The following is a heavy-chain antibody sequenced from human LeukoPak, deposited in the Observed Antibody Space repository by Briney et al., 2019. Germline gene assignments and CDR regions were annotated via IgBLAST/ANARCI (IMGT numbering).Heavy chain of an antibody. J-gene: IGHJ4*02. CDR1: GYTFTSYA. V-gene: IGHV1-3*01. D-gene: IGHD6-19*01. Sequence: ASVKVSCKASGYTFTSYAMHWVRQAPGQRLEWMGWINAGDGNTKYSQKFQGRVTITRDTSASTAYMELSSLRSEDTAVYYCTRDNLWYSSGWYPHFDYWGQGTLVTVSS. CDR3: TRDNLWYSSGWYPHFDY. CDR2: INAGDGNT.